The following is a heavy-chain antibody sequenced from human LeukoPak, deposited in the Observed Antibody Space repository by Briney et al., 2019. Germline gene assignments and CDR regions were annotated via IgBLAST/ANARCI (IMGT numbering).Heavy chain of an antibody. V-gene: IGHV4-61*02. J-gene: IGHJ3*02. CDR2: IYTSGST. Sequence: PSQTLSLTCTVSGGSISSGSYYWSWIRQPAGKGLEWIGRIYTSGSTNYNPSLKSRVTISVDTSKNQFSLKLSSVTAADTAVYYCASEPSAGGVDDPAFDIWGQGTMVTVSS. CDR3: ASEPSAGGVDDPAFDI. CDR1: GGSISSGSYY. D-gene: IGHD3-3*01.